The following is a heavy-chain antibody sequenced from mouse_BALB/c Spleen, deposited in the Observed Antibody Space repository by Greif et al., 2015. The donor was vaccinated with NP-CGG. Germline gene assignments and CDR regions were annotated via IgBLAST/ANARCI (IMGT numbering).Heavy chain of an antibody. D-gene: IGHD2-3*01. V-gene: IGHV1-5*01. CDR3: TPYDGYFWFAY. Sequence: VQLQQSGTVLARPGASVKMSCKASGYTFTSYWMHWVKQRPGQGLKWIGAIYPGNSDTSYNQKFKGKAKLTAVTSTSTAYMELSSLTNEDSAVYYCTPYDGYFWFAYWGQGTLVTVSA. CDR2: IYPGNSDT. CDR1: GYTFTSYW. J-gene: IGHJ3*01.